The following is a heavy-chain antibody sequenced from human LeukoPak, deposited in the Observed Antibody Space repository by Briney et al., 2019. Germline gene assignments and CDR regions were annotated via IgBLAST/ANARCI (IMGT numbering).Heavy chain of an antibody. CDR2: IYYSEST. CDR1: GGSISSYY. CDR3: ARDVGVRGVIIMDY. D-gene: IGHD3-10*01. Sequence: PETLSLTCTVSGGSISSYYWSWIRQPPGKGLEWIGYIYYSESTNYNPSLKSRVTISVDTSKNQFSLKLSSVTAADTAVYYCARDVGVRGVIIMDYWGQGTLVTVSS. J-gene: IGHJ4*02. V-gene: IGHV4-59*01.